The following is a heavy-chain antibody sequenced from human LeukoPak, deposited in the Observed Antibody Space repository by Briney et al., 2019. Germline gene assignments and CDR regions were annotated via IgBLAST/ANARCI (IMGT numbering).Heavy chain of an antibody. D-gene: IGHD3-9*01. CDR2: INSDNGFT. V-gene: IGHV1-2*02. J-gene: IGHJ5*02. CDR1: GYTFTGYY. CDR3: ARNFDMKGFDP. Sequence: ASVKVSCKASGYTFTGYYMNWVRQAPGQGLEWMGWINSDNGFTKYAQKFQGRVTMTRDTSITTVYMDLTRLTSDDTAVYYCARNFDMKGFDPWGQGTLVTVSS.